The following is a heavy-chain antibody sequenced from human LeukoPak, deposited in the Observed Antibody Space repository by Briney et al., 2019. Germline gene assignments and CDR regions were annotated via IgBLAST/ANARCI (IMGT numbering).Heavy chain of an antibody. D-gene: IGHD5-24*01. Sequence: GGSLRLSCAASGFTFTRYEMNWVRQAPGKGLEWVSHSSSSGSTIHYADSVKGRFTFSRDNAKNSLYLQMNSLRAEDTAVYYCARGDRYDEYYFDYWGQGTLVTVSS. J-gene: IGHJ4*02. CDR3: ARGDRYDEYYFDY. CDR2: SSSSGSTI. V-gene: IGHV3-48*03. CDR1: GFTFTRYE.